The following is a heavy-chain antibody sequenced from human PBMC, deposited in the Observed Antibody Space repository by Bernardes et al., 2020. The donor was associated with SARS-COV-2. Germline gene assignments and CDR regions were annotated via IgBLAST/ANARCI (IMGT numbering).Heavy chain of an antibody. V-gene: IGHV3-30-3*01. CDR1: GLDFSGSV. J-gene: IGHJ6*03. Sequence: GGSLRLSCAASGLDFSGSVMHWARQAPGKGLEWVAVISFDGSNSYYADSVRGRFTISRDNSKKTLYLQMNSLRAEDTAVFYCAREYCSGTSCYKHYYFYYMDVWGQGTTVTVSS. CDR2: ISFDGSNS. D-gene: IGHD2-2*02. CDR3: AREYCSGTSCYKHYYFYYMDV.